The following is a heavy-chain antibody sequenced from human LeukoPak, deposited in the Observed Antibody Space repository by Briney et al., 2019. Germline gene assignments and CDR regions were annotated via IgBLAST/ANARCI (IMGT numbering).Heavy chain of an antibody. CDR1: GYTFTSFY. Sequence: ASVKVSCKASGYTFTSFYMHWVRQAPGQGLEWMGIINPRGGSATSAQKFQGRVTLTRDTSTSTVYMELSSLRSDDTAVYYCARSEVGVNWFDPWGQGTLVTVSS. CDR3: ARSEVGVNWFDP. CDR2: INPRGGSA. J-gene: IGHJ5*02. D-gene: IGHD2-8*01. V-gene: IGHV1-46*01.